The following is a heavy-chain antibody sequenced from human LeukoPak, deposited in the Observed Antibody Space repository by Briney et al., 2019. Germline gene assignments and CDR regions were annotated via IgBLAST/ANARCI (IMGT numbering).Heavy chain of an antibody. J-gene: IGHJ4*02. V-gene: IGHV4-4*07. Sequence: SETLSLTCTGSGGSISTYYWNWIRQPAGKGLEWIGRFYTSGNSKNNPSLKSRVTMSVDKSKNQFSLELTSVTAADTAVYYCAQGRGYTMILVWGQGTLVTVSS. CDR3: AQGRGYTMILV. CDR2: FYTSGNS. D-gene: IGHD3-22*01. CDR1: GGSISTYY.